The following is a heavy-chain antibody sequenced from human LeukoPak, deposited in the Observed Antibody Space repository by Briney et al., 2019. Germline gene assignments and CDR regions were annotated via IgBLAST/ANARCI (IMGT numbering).Heavy chain of an antibody. CDR2: IIPILGIA. Sequence: ASVKVSCKASGGTFSSYAISWVRQAPGQGLEWMGRIIPILGIANYAQKFQGRVTITADKSTSTAYMELSSLRSEDTAVYYCAREGPGDRYFDYWGQGTLVTASS. V-gene: IGHV1-69*04. CDR1: GGTFSSYA. J-gene: IGHJ4*02. D-gene: IGHD7-27*01. CDR3: AREGPGDRYFDY.